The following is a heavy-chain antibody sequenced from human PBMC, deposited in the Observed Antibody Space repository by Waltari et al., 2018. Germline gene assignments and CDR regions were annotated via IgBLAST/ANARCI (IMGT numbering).Heavy chain of an antibody. CDR2: IYYSGGT. CDR3: AGWSIAGAGTEDFQH. CDR1: GGSISSSSYY. D-gene: IGHD6-13*01. V-gene: IGHV4-39*01. J-gene: IGHJ1*01. Sequence: QLQLQESGPGLVKPSETLSLTCTVSGGSISSSSYYWGWIRQPPGTGLEWIGSIYYSGGTYYNPPLKKGVTISVDTSKNKFFLKLSSVTAADAAVYYCAGWSIAGAGTEDFQHWGQGTLVTVSS.